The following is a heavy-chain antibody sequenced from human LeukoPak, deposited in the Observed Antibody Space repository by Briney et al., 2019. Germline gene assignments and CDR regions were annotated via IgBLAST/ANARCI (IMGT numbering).Heavy chain of an antibody. CDR2: TRNRADSYTT. D-gene: IGHD4-17*01. CDR3: ARGFDYGDGFDY. Sequence: GGSLRLSCAASGFSLSNHYMDWVRQAPGKGLEWVGRTRNRADSYTTEYAASVRGRFIISRDDSKNSLFLQMNSLKIEDTAVYFCARGFDYGDGFDYWGQGTLVPVSS. CDR1: GFSLSNHY. V-gene: IGHV3-72*01. J-gene: IGHJ4*02.